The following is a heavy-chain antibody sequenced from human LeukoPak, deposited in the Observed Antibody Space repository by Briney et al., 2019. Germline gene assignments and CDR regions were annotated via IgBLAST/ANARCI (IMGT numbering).Heavy chain of an antibody. J-gene: IGHJ3*02. CDR3: ARSLLVVPDASGEHDAFDM. Sequence: ASVKVSCKVSGFTLTELSMHWVRQAPGKGLEWMGGFDPEDGETIYAQKFQGRVTMTEDTSTSTAYMELRSLTSDDTAVYYCARSLLVVPDASGEHDAFDMWGQGTMVTVSS. V-gene: IGHV1-24*01. CDR1: GFTLTELS. D-gene: IGHD2-8*02. CDR2: FDPEDGET.